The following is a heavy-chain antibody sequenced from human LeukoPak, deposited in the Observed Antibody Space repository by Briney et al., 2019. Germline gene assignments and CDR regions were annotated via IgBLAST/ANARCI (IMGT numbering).Heavy chain of an antibody. Sequence: PGGSLRLSCAASGLTFSSYWMSWVRQAPGKGLEWVANIDQDGNHENYVYSVKGRFSISRDNAKNSLFLQMHSLRAEDTAVYYCASTFPYCSDGSCALGGQGTLVTVSS. V-gene: IGHV3-7*01. CDR1: GLTFSSYW. J-gene: IGHJ4*02. D-gene: IGHD2-15*01. CDR2: IDQDGNHE. CDR3: ASTFPYCSDGSCAL.